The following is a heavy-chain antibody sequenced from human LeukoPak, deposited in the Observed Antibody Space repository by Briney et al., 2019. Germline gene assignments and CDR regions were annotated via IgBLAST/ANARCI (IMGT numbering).Heavy chain of an antibody. D-gene: IGHD3-10*01. V-gene: IGHV3-30*19. CDR2: ISYDGSNK. CDR1: GFTFSNAW. CDR3: ARDEVVYYGSGAGYYYYYGMDV. J-gene: IGHJ6*02. Sequence: GGSLRLSCATSGFTFSNAWMNWVRQAPGKGLEWVAVISYDGSNKYYADSVKGRFTISRDNSKNTLYLQMNSLRAEDTAVYYCARDEVVYYGSGAGYYYYYGMDVWGQGTTVTVSS.